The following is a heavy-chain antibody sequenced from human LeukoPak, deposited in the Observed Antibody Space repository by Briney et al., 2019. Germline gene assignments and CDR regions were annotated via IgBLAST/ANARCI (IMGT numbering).Heavy chain of an antibody. CDR2: LVYDARS. CDR3: ARDLSAAFDF. CDR1: GFPFSSYG. Sequence: GGSLRLSCAASGFPFSSYGMHWVRQAPGKGLEWVARLVYDARSDYANSVKGRFSISRDYSKNTLFLDMSNLRVEDTALYYCARDLSAAFDFWGQGVLVTVSS. J-gene: IGHJ4*02. V-gene: IGHV3-33*01. D-gene: IGHD6-19*01.